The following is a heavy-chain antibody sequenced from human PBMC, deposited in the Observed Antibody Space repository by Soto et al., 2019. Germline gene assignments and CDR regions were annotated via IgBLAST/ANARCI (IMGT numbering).Heavy chain of an antibody. CDR1: GFTFSSYS. Sequence: XGCLRLSCAASGFTFSSYSMSWVRQAPGKGLVWVSTISGSGGSTYYADSVKGRFTISRDNSKNTLYLQVNSLRAEDTAVYYCAKNYDFWSGYYKDYYYYYGMDVWGQGTTVTVSS. V-gene: IGHV3-23*01. J-gene: IGHJ6*02. CDR3: AKNYDFWSGYYKDYYYYYGMDV. D-gene: IGHD3-3*01. CDR2: ISGSGGST.